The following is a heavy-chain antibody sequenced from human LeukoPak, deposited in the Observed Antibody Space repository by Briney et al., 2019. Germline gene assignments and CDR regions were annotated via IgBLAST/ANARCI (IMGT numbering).Heavy chain of an antibody. J-gene: IGHJ6*02. CDR3: ARDGYCSGGSCYYYYGMDV. CDR1: GGSISSGDYY. Sequence: SETLSLTCTVSGGSISSGDYYWSWIRQPPGKGLEWIAYIYYSGSTYYNPSLKSRVTISVDPSKNQFSLKLSSVTAADTAVYYCARDGYCSGGSCYYYYGMDVWGQGTTVTDSS. CDR2: IYYSGST. D-gene: IGHD2-15*01. V-gene: IGHV4-30-4*01.